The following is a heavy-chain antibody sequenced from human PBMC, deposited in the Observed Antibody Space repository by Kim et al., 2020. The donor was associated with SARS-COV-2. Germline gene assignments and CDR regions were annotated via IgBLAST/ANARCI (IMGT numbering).Heavy chain of an antibody. CDR2: IYYSGST. D-gene: IGHD3-3*01. CDR1: GGSISSSSYY. J-gene: IGHJ6*02. Sequence: SETLSLTCTVSGGSISSSSYYWGWIRQPPGKGLEWIGSIYYSGSTYYNPSLKSRVTISVDTSKNQFSLKLSSVTAADTAVYYCARHPFILRFLEWPDYYGMDVWGQGTTVTVSS. V-gene: IGHV4-39*01. CDR3: ARHPFILRFLEWPDYYGMDV.